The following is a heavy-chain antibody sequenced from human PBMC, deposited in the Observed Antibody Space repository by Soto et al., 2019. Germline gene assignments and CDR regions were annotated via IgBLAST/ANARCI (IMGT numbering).Heavy chain of an antibody. CDR3: AREYGSGSYYPNWFDP. D-gene: IGHD3-10*01. CDR1: GFTCRSYG. V-gene: IGHV3-33*01. CDR2: IWYDGSNK. Sequence: GGSLSLSCAASGFTCRSYGKHLVRQAPGKGLEWVAVIWYDGSNKYYADSVKGRFTISRDNSKNTLYLQMNSLRAEDTAVYYCAREYGSGSYYPNWFDPWGQGTLVTVSS. J-gene: IGHJ5*02.